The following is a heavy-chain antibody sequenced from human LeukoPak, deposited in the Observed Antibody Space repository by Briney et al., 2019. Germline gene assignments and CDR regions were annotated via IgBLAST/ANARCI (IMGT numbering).Heavy chain of an antibody. J-gene: IGHJ4*02. CDR1: GYTFTGYY. D-gene: IGHD1-26*01. CDR3: ARDSHMSGSYYNFDY. Sequence: ASVKVSCKASGYTFTGYYMHWVRQAPGQGLEWMGIINPSGGSTSYAQKFQGRVTMTRDTSTSTVYMELSSLRSEDTAVYYCARDSHMSGSYYNFDYWGQGTLVTVSS. CDR2: INPSGGST. V-gene: IGHV1-46*01.